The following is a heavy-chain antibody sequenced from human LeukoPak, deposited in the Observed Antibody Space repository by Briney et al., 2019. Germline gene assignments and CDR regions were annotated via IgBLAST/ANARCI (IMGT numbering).Heavy chain of an antibody. CDR1: GFSFSSFA. Sequence: QPGGSLTLSCVGSGFSFSSFAMSWVRQAPGKGLGWVSYVSSSGSTIYYADSVKGRFTISRDNAKNSLYLQMNSLRAEDTAVYYCARERPFRSGYYRSAAFDIWGQGTMVTVSS. CDR2: VSSSGSTI. CDR3: ARERPFRSGYYRSAAFDI. V-gene: IGHV3-48*03. J-gene: IGHJ3*02. D-gene: IGHD3-22*01.